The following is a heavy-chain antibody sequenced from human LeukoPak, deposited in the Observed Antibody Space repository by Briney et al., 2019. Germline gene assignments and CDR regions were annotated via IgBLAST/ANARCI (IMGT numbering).Heavy chain of an antibody. CDR1: GYTFTGYY. V-gene: IGHV1-2*02. CDR3: ARGSSSTSLNNWFDP. Sequence: ASVKVSCKASGYTFTGYYMHWVRQAPGQGLEWMGWINPNSGGTNYAQKIQGRVTMTRDTSISTAYMELSRLRSDDTAVYYCARGSSSTSLNNWFDPWGQGTLVTVSS. J-gene: IGHJ5*02. CDR2: INPNSGGT. D-gene: IGHD2-2*01.